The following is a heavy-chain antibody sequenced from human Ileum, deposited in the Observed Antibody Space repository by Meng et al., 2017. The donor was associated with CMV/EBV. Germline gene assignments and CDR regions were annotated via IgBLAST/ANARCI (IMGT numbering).Heavy chain of an antibody. CDR3: ASQIGDFDY. CDR2: MYTSGST. CDR1: GGSFNSGNSY. V-gene: IGHV4-61*02. Sequence: HVQRQQPGPRLVMTSQTPSRPCSASGGSFNSGNSYWSWIRQPAGKEMELIGRMYTSGSTSYNPSLKSRVSISRDTSNNQFSLKLTSVTAADTAVYYCASQIGDFDYWGQGTLVTVSS. J-gene: IGHJ4*02.